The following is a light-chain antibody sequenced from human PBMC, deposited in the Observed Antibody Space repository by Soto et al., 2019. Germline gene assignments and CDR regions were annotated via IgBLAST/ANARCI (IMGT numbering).Light chain of an antibody. CDR2: GAS. CDR3: QQYGSSPRT. J-gene: IGKJ1*01. V-gene: IGKV3-20*01. CDR1: QSVSSSY. Sequence: EIVLTQSPGTLSLSPWERATLSCRASQSVSSSYLAWYQQKPGQAPRLLIYGASSRATGIPDRFSGSGSGTDFTLTISNLEPEDFAVYYCQQYGSSPRTFGQGTKVDIK.